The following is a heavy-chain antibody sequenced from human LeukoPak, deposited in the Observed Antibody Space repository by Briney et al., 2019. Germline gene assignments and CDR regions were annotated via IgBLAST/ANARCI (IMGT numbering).Heavy chain of an antibody. Sequence: SGTLSLTCTVSGGSISSYYWSWIRQPPGKGLEWIGYIYYSGSTNYNPSLKSRVTISVDTSKNQFSLKLSSVTAADTAVYYCARYCSGGSCPVPYYYYGMDVWGQGTTVTVSS. V-gene: IGHV4-59*08. J-gene: IGHJ6*02. CDR2: IYYSGST. CDR3: ARYCSGGSCPVPYYYYGMDV. D-gene: IGHD2-15*01. CDR1: GGSISSYY.